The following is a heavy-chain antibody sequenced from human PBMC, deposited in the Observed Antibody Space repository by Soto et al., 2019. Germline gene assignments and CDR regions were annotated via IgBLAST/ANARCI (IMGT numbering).Heavy chain of an antibody. Sequence: PGGSLRLSCAASGFSFSSSGMHWVRQAPGKGLEWVADIFYDGSKIHYADSVKGRFTISRDNSKNTVHLQMNSLRPEDTAVYYGAKDLTGPYDYWGQGTLVTVSS. J-gene: IGHJ4*02. V-gene: IGHV3-30*18. CDR2: IFYDGSKI. CDR1: GFSFSSSG. D-gene: IGHD3-9*01. CDR3: AKDLTGPYDY.